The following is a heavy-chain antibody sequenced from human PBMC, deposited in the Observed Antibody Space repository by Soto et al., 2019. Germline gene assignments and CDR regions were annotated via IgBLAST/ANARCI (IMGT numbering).Heavy chain of an antibody. CDR1: GFTFSSYA. D-gene: IGHD2-15*01. J-gene: IGHJ4*02. Sequence: GGSLRLSCAASGFTFSSYAMHWVRQAPGKGLEWVAVISYDGSNKYYADSVKDRFTISRDNSKNTLYLQMNSLRAEDTAVYYCARTDIVVVVAATDYWGQGTLVTVSS. CDR3: ARTDIVVVVAATDY. CDR2: ISYDGSNK. V-gene: IGHV3-30-3*01.